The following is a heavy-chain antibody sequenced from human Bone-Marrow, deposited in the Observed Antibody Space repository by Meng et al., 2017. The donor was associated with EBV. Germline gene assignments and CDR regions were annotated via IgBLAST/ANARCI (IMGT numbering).Heavy chain of an antibody. V-gene: IGHV1-69*17. D-gene: IGHD5-12*01. J-gene: IGHJ4*02. CDR1: GDSFNNFG. CDR3: VRDLWLRIGECV. CDR2: ITPVFGVA. Sequence: QVQLVQSGAEVKKPWSSVKVSCKGSGDSFNNFGISWVRQAPGQGLEWMGDITPVFGVANYAESFQGRVTISADTPTRTTYMDLSSLRSDDTAVYYCVRDLWLRIGECVWGQGTLVTVSS.